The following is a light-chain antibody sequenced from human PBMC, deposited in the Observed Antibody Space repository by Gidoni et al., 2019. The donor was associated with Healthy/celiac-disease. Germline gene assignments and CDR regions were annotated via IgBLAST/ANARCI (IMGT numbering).Light chain of an antibody. Sequence: IQMTQSPSSLSASIGDRVTITCLASQSISSYLNWYQQKPGKTPKLLIYAASSLQSGVPSRFSGSGSGTDFTLTISSLQPEDFATYYCQQSYRTPLTFGGXTKVEIK. V-gene: IGKV1-39*01. CDR2: AAS. CDR3: QQSYRTPLT. J-gene: IGKJ4*01. CDR1: QSISSY.